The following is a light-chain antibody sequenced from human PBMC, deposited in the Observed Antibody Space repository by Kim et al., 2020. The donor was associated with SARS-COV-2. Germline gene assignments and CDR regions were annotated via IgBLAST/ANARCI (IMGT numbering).Light chain of an antibody. CDR3: NSRDSSGNHWV. Sequence: ALGQTVRITCQADSLRGYYASWYQQNPGQAPVLVIYGKNNRTSGIPDRFCGASSGNTASLTITGAQAEDEADYYCNSRDSSGNHWVFGGGTKRTVL. J-gene: IGLJ3*02. CDR1: SLRGYY. CDR2: GKN. V-gene: IGLV3-19*01.